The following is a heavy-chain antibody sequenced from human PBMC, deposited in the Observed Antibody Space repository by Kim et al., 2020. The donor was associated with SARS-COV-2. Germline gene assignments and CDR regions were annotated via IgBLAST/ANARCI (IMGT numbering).Heavy chain of an antibody. J-gene: IGHJ6*02. D-gene: IGHD6-6*01. CDR3: TKEIVLNHYLYGMDV. Sequence: GGSLRLSCVASGFTFSNYWMSWVRQTPEKGLEWVANIKHDGSEKNYVDSVKGRFTISRDNAKNSLYLQMNSLRVDDTADFFCTKEIVLNHYLYGMDVWGQGTTVTVSS. CDR2: IKHDGSEK. CDR1: GFTFSNYW. V-gene: IGHV3-7*03.